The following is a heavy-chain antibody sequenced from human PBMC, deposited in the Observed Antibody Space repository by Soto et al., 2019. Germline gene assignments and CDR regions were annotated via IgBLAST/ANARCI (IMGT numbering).Heavy chain of an antibody. CDR2: ISWNSGSI. D-gene: IGHD6-19*01. V-gene: IGHV3-9*01. Sequence: PGGSLRLSCAASGFTFDDYAMHWVRQAPGKGLEWVSGISWNSGSIGYPGSGKGRFTISRENVKNSLFLQVNDLKAGDTAVYYCARGSSGWYADLDYWGHGTLVTVSS. J-gene: IGHJ4*01. CDR3: ARGSSGWYADLDY. CDR1: GFTFDDYA.